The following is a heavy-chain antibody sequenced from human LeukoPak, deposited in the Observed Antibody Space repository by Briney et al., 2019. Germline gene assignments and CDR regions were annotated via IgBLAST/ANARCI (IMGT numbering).Heavy chain of an antibody. CDR2: IIPIFGTA. V-gene: IGHV1-69*05. CDR3: ASLSGGSCYGACWFDP. J-gene: IGHJ5*02. D-gene: IGHD2-15*01. CDR1: GGTFSSYA. Sequence: SVKVSCKASGGTFSSYAISWVRQAPGQGLEWMGGIIPIFGTANYAQKFQGRVTITTDESTSTAYMELSSLRSEDTAVYYCASLSGGSCYGACWFDPWGQGTLVTVSS.